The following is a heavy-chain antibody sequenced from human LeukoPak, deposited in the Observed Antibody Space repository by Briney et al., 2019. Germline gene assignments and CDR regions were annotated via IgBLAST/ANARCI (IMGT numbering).Heavy chain of an antibody. J-gene: IGHJ5*02. CDR3: ARARLRYFDWLEWFDP. CDR2: INHSGST. D-gene: IGHD3-9*01. V-gene: IGHV4-34*01. Sequence: SETLSLTCAVYGGSFSGSYWSWIRQPPGKGLEWIGEINHSGSTNYNPSLKSRVTISVDTSKNQFSLKLSSVTAADTAVYYCARARLRYFDWLEWFDPWGQGTLVTVSS. CDR1: GGSFSGSY.